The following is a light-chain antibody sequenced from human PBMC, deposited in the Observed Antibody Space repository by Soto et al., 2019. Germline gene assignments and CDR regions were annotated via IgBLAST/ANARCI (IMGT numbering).Light chain of an antibody. J-gene: IGKJ4*01. CDR1: QPIRTW. CDR2: AAS. Sequence: DIQMTQSPSSLSASVGDRVTITCRASQPIRTWVAWYQQKPDQAPKTLISAASTLESGVPSRFSDSGSGTDFTLTISSLQPEDFATYYCQQYQTHPLTFGGGTMVDIK. V-gene: IGKV1D-16*01. CDR3: QQYQTHPLT.